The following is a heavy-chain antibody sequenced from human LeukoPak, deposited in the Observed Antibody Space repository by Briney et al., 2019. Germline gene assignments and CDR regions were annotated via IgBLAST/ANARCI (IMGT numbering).Heavy chain of an antibody. J-gene: IGHJ3*02. Sequence: SETLSLTCTISGGSISTFYWSWLRQPPGKGLEWIAYIFHTGNSNYNPSLKGRVTISGDTSKNQFSLKVNSVTAADTAMYYCARHPFSDGFDIWGQGTMVTVSS. V-gene: IGHV4-59*08. CDR3: ARHPFSDGFDI. CDR1: GGSISTFY. CDR2: IFHTGNS.